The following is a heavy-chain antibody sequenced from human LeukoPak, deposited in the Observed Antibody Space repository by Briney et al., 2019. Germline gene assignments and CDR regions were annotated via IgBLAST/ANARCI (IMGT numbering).Heavy chain of an antibody. J-gene: IGHJ6*02. CDR1: GFTFSSYS. CDR2: ISSSSSYI. Sequence: GGSLRLSCAASGFTFSSYSMNWVRQAPGKGLEWVSSISSSSSYIYYADSVKGRFTISRDNAKNSLYLQMNSLRAEDTAVCYCASDRYCSGGSCYSYYYYYGMDVWGQGTTVTVSS. V-gene: IGHV3-21*01. D-gene: IGHD2-15*01. CDR3: ASDRYCSGGSCYSYYYYYGMDV.